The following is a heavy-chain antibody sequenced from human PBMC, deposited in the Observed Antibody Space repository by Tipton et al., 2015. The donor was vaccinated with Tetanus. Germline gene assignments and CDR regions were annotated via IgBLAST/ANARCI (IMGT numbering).Heavy chain of an antibody. J-gene: IGHJ4*02. D-gene: IGHD6-13*01. CDR2: ISGSGTT. Sequence: TLSLTCTVSGASLRGGDYHWSWIRQPPGKGLEWLAYISGSGTTNSNYYLKSRITMTQDTSRNQFSLKLTSVTAADTAVYYCARALIEAAGDYGDYWGQGTLVTVSS. CDR3: ARALIEAAGDYGDY. V-gene: IGHV4-61*08. CDR1: GASLRGGDYH.